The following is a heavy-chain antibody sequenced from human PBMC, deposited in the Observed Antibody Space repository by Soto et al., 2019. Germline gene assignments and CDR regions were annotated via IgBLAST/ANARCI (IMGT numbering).Heavy chain of an antibody. Sequence: ASVKVSCKASGYTFTSYDINWVRQATGQGLEWMGWMNPNSGNTGYAQKFQGRVTMTRNTSISTAYMELSSLRSEDTAVYYCARGARSSRWYKGVNWFDPWGQGTLVTVSS. J-gene: IGHJ5*02. CDR3: ARGARSSRWYKGVNWFDP. V-gene: IGHV1-8*01. D-gene: IGHD6-13*01. CDR2: MNPNSGNT. CDR1: GYTFTSYD.